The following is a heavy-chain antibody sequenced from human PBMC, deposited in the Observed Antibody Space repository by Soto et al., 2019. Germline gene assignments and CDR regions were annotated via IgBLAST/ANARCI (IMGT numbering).Heavy chain of an antibody. CDR1: GGFISSYY. CDR2: IYYSGSTNYT. Sequence: PSETLSLTCTVSGGFISSYYWSWIRQPPGKGLEWIGYIYYSGSTNYTNYNPSLKSRVTISLDTSKNQFSLKLSSVTAADTAVYYCARHFPYGSASSYYFDYWGQGTLVTVS. J-gene: IGHJ4*02. CDR3: ARHFPYGSASSYYFDY. D-gene: IGHD3-10*01. V-gene: IGHV4-59*08.